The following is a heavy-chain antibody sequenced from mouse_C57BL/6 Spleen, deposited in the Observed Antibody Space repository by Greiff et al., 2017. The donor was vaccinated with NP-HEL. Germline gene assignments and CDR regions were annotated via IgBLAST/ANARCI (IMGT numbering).Heavy chain of an antibody. CDR2: IYPGSVST. J-gene: IGHJ3*01. CDR3: ARTSYCGSSSFAY. CDR1: GYTFTSYW. V-gene: IGHV1-55*01. D-gene: IGHD1-1*01. Sequence: VQLQQSGAELVKPGASVKMSCKASGYTFTSYWITWVKQRPGQGLEWIGDIYPGSVSTNYNEKFKSKATLTVDTSSSTAYMQLSSLTSEDSAVYYCARTSYCGSSSFAYWGQRTLVTVSA.